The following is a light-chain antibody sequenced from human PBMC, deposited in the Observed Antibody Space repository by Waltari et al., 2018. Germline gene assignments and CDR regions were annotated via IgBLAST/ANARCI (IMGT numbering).Light chain of an antibody. CDR3: QHNVRLPVT. V-gene: IGKV3-20*01. CDR2: DTS. CDR1: QNVGRS. J-gene: IGKJ1*01. Sequence: CRASQNVGRSLFWYQQKPGQAPRLLIYDTSTRATGIPDRFSGSGSGTDFSLSIARLEPEDFAVYYCQHNVRLPVTFGQGTKVEI.